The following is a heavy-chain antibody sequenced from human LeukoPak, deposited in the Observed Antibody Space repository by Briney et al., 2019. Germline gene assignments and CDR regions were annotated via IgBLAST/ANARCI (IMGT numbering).Heavy chain of an antibody. Sequence: GGSLRLSCAASGFTFDDYAMHWVRQTPGKGLECVSLISEDGGDTWYADSVKGRFTISRDNSKNSLYLQMNSLRAEDTAFYYCAKDKTRGPGDYWAQGPLVTASS. CDR2: ISEDGGDT. CDR1: GFTFDDYA. CDR3: AKDKTRGPGDY. D-gene: IGHD1-14*01. J-gene: IGHJ4*02. V-gene: IGHV3-43*02.